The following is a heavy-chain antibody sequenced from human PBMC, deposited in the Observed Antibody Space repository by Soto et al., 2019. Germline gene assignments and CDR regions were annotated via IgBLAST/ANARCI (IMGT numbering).Heavy chain of an antibody. CDR1: GDSMSTNY. V-gene: IGHV4-59*01. CDR3: ATAKVHMVRGVITPYYFDY. CDR2: VYYNGGT. Sequence: SETLSLTCIASGDSMSTNYWHWIRQPPWKALEWIGYVYYNGGTNYNPSLNSRVTISVDTSKNQLSLQLSSVTAADTAVYYCATAKVHMVRGVITPYYFDYWGQGTLVTVSS. J-gene: IGHJ4*02. D-gene: IGHD3-10*01.